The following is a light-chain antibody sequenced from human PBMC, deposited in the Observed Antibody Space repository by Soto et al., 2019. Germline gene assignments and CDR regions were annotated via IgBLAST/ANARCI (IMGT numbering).Light chain of an antibody. CDR3: SSYTSSSTHGV. Sequence: QSALTQPASVSGSPGQSITISCTGTSSDVGGYNYVSWYQQHPGKAPKLMIYEVSNRPSGVSNRFSGSKSGNTASLTISGLQAGEGADYYCSSYTSSSTHGVFGGGTKPPVL. V-gene: IGLV2-14*01. J-gene: IGLJ3*02. CDR2: EVS. CDR1: SSDVGGYNY.